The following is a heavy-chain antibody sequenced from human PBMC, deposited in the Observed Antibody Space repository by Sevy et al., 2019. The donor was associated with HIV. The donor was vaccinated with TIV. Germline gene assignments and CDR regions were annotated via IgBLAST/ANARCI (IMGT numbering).Heavy chain of an antibody. J-gene: IGHJ4*02. V-gene: IGHV3-73*01. CDR1: GFIFSGSA. Sequence: GGSLRLSCAASGFIFSGSAMHWVRQASGKGLEWVGRIRSKANSYATAYAASVKGRFTISRDDSKNTAFLQMNSLTTEDTAVYYCTALESNRGSDYWGQGTLVTVSS. CDR3: TALESNRGSDY. D-gene: IGHD3-10*01. CDR2: IRSKANSYAT.